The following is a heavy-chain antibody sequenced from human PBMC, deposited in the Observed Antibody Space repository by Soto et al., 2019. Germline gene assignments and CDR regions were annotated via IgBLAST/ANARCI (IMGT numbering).Heavy chain of an antibody. CDR3: ARAHYGDYGYGMDV. CDR1: GDSISSSY. J-gene: IGHJ6*02. CDR2: ISYSGST. D-gene: IGHD4-17*01. V-gene: IGHV4-59*12. Sequence: SETLSLTCSVSGDSISSSYWAWIRQPPGKGLEWIGYISYSGSTNYNPSLKSRVTISVDTSKNQFSLKLSSVTAADTAVYYCARAHYGDYGYGMDVWGQGTTVTVSS.